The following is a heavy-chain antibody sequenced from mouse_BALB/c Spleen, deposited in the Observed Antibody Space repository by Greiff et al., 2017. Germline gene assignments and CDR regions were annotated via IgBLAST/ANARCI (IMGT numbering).Heavy chain of an antibody. CDR3: ARQGVYYGSPWFAY. D-gene: IGHD1-1*01. J-gene: IGHJ3*01. CDR2: INSNGGST. CDR1: GFTFSSYY. Sequence: EVQLQQSGGGLVKLGGSLKLSCAASGFTFSSYYMSWVRQTPEKRLELVAAINSNGGSTYYPDTVKGRFTISRDNAKNTLYLQMSSLKSEDTALYYCARQGVYYGSPWFAYWGQGTLVTVSA. V-gene: IGHV5-6-2*01.